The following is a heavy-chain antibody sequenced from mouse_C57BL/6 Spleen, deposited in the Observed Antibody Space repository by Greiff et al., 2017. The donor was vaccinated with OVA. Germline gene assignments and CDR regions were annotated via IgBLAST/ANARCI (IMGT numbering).Heavy chain of an antibody. CDR1: GYTFTDYY. CDR2: INPNNGGT. J-gene: IGHJ2*01. D-gene: IGHD1-1*01. V-gene: IGHV1-26*01. Sequence: VQLQQSGPELVKPGASVKISCKASGYTFTDYYMNWVKQSHGKSLEWIGDINPNNGGTSYNQKFKGKATLTVDKSSSTAYMELRSLTSEDSAVYYCARGGFRSSPYYFDYWGQGTTLTVSS. CDR3: ARGGFRSSPYYFDY.